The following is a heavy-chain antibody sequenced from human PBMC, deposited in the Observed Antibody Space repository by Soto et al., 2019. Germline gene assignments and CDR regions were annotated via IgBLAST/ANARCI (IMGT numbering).Heavy chain of an antibody. CDR3: ARGPSTVATWLDY. J-gene: IGHJ4*02. CDR1: GFTFSNYA. D-gene: IGHD4-17*01. Sequence: EVQLVESGEGLVQPGGSLRLSCAASGFTFSNYAMHWVRQAPGKGLEYVSAISDNGFSTYYGDSVRGRFIISRDNSKNKHYLQIGSLRAEDMAVYYCARGPSTVATWLDYWGQGTLVTVSS. CDR2: ISDNGFST. V-gene: IGHV3-64*02.